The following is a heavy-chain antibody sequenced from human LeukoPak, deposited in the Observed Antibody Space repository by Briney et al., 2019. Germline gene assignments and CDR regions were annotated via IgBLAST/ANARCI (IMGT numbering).Heavy chain of an antibody. CDR2: IIPILGIA. CDR1: RGTFSSYT. Sequence: ASVKVSCKASRGTFSSYTISWVRQAPGQGLEWMGRIIPILGIANYAQKFQGRVTITADKSTSTAYMELSSLRSADTAVYYCARDLFLFGVGAFDLWGQGTMVTVSS. D-gene: IGHD3-3*01. J-gene: IGHJ3*01. CDR3: ARDLFLFGVGAFDL. V-gene: IGHV1-69*04.